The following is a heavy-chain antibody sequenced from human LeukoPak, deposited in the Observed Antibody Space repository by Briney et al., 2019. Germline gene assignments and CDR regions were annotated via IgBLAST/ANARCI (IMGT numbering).Heavy chain of an antibody. V-gene: IGHV3-7*01. CDR1: GFTFSSYW. J-gene: IGHJ6*02. CDR2: IKKDGSEK. CDR3: ARDEWQQLAVYYYYGMDV. Sequence: PPGASLRLSCAASGFTFSSYWMSWVRQAPGKGLEWVSNIKKDGSEKYYADSVKGRFTISRDNAKNSLYLQMNSLRAEDTAVYYYARDEWQQLAVYYYYGMDVWGQGPTVPVSS. D-gene: IGHD6-13*01.